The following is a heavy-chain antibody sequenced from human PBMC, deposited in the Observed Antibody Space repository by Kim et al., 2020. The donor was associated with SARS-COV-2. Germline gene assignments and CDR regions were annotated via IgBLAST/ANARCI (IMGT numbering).Heavy chain of an antibody. Sequence: GGSLRLSCAASGFTFSSYAMSWVRQAPGMGLEWVSVIYSGGSSTYYADSVKGRFTISRDNSENTLYLQMHTLTAEDTAIYYCARGLGTYGEGFCFDYWG. CDR2: IYSGGSST. CDR3: ARGLGTYGEGFCFDY. CDR1: GFTFSSYA. D-gene: IGHD3-10*01. V-gene: IGHV3-23*03. J-gene: IGHJ4*01.